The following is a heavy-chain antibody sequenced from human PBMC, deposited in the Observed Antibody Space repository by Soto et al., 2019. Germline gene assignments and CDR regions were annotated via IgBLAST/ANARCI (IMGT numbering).Heavy chain of an antibody. CDR1: GFTFSSYD. CDR3: ARAKQWLVRYAFDI. Sequence: GGSLRLSCAASGFTFSSYDMHWVRQATGKGLEWVSAIGTAGDTYYPGSVKGRFTISRENAKNSLYLQMNSLRAEDTAVYYCARAKQWLVRYAFDIWGQGTMVTVSS. V-gene: IGHV3-13*01. J-gene: IGHJ3*02. D-gene: IGHD6-19*01. CDR2: IGTAGDT.